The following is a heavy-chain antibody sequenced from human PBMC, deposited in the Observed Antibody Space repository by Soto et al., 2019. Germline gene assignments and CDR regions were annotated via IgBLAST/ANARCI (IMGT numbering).Heavy chain of an antibody. V-gene: IGHV1-46*01. CDR3: ARGDIVAIFGMDV. Sequence: QVQLVQCGAEVKKPGASLNVSCKASGYTFTSYYMHWVRQAPGQGIEWMGIINPSGGSTTYAQKFQGRVTMTRDTSTSTVYMELSSLRSEDTAVYYCARGDIVAIFGMDVWGQGTTVTVSS. CDR2: INPSGGST. D-gene: IGHD5-12*01. J-gene: IGHJ6*02. CDR1: GYTFTSYY.